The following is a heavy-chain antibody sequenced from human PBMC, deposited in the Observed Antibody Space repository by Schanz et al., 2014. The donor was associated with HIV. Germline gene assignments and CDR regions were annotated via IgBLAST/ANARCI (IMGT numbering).Heavy chain of an antibody. D-gene: IGHD1-20*01. Sequence: VKLSESGGGLVQPGGSLRLSCAASGFTFSSYGMHWVRQAPGKGLEWVAVISYDRRNKYYADSVKGRFTISRDNSKNTLFLQMNSLRAEDTAMYYCAKDQGDVTGTPFDYGGQGTLVTVSS. CDR1: GFTFSSYG. V-gene: IGHV3-30*18. J-gene: IGHJ4*02. CDR3: AKDQGDVTGTPFDY. CDR2: ISYDRRNK.